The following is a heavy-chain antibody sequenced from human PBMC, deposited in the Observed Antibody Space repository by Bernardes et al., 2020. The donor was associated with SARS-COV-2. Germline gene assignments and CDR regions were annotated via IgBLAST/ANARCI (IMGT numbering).Heavy chain of an antibody. Sequence: GSLRLPSAAADFTSSSYAISWVRQAPGKGLEWVSAISGSGGSTYYADSVKGRFTISRDNSKNTLYLQMNSLRAEDTAVYYCAKETAVDGEWGQGTLVTVSS. D-gene: IGHD3-10*01. J-gene: IGHJ4*02. CDR1: DFTSSSYA. V-gene: IGHV3-23*01. CDR2: ISGSGGST. CDR3: AKETAVDGE.